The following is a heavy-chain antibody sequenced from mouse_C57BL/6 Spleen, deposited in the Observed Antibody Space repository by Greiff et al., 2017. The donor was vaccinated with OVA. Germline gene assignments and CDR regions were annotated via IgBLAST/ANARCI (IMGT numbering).Heavy chain of an antibody. V-gene: IGHV1-64*01. J-gene: IGHJ3*01. CDR1: GYTFTSYW. CDR2: IHPNSGST. Sequence: QVQLQQPGAELVKPGASVKLSCKASGYTFTSYWMHWVKQRPGQGLEWIGMIHPNSGSTNYNEKFKSKATLTVDKSSSTAYMQLSSLTSEDSAVYYCARVTGGSWFAYWGQGTLVTVSA. CDR3: ARVTGGSWFAY. D-gene: IGHD4-1*01.